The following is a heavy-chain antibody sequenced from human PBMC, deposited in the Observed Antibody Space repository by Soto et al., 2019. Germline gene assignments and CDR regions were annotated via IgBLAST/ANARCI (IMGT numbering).Heavy chain of an antibody. CDR3: ARGGSLYWYFDL. CDR1: GYTFTCYA. D-gene: IGHD1-26*01. V-gene: IGHV1-3*01. Sequence: ASVKVSCKASGYTFTCYAMHWVRQAPGQRLEWMGWINAGNGNTKYSQKFQGRVTITRDTSASTAYMELSSLRSEDTAVYYCARGGSLYWYFDLWGRGTLVTSPQ. J-gene: IGHJ2*01. CDR2: INAGNGNT.